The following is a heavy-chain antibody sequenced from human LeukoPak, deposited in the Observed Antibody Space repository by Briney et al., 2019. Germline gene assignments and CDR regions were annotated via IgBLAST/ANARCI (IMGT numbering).Heavy chain of an antibody. J-gene: IGHJ6*02. CDR1: GFTFSSYG. D-gene: IGHD1-1*01. Sequence: GRSLRFSCAASGFTFSSYGMHWVRQAPGKGLEWVAVISYGGSNKYYADSVKGRFTISRDNSKNTLYLQMNSLRAEDTAVYYCAKEGRGGNYYYYGMDVWGQGTTVTVSS. V-gene: IGHV3-30*18. CDR3: AKEGRGGNYYYYGMDV. CDR2: ISYGGSNK.